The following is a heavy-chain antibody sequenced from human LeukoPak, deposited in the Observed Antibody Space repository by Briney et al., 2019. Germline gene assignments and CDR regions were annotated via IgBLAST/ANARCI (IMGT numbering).Heavy chain of an antibody. D-gene: IGHD2-8*02. CDR2: MSGSGGNT. V-gene: IGHV3-23*01. CDR1: GFTFSSYA. Sequence: PGGSLRLSCAASGFTFSSYAMSWVRQAPGKGLEWVSAMSGSGGNTYYADSVKGRFTIARDNSKNTLYLQMNSLRAEDTAVYYCAKVMDSLGYCTGGVCYRAIDFWGQGTLVTVSS. CDR3: AKVMDSLGYCTGGVCYRAIDF. J-gene: IGHJ4*02.